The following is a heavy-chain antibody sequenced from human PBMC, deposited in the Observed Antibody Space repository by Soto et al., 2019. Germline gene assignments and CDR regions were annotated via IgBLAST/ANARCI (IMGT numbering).Heavy chain of an antibody. CDR2: ISYDGSNK. J-gene: IGHJ6*02. CDR3: AREGGSYYAEGFRYYYYGMDV. D-gene: IGHD1-26*01. V-gene: IGHV3-30-3*01. Sequence: GGSLRLSCAASGFTFSSYAMHWVRQAPGKGLEWVAVISYDGSNKYYADSVKGRFTISRDNSKNTLYLQMNSLRAEDTAVYYCAREGGSYYAEGFRYYYYGMDVWGQGTTVTVSS. CDR1: GFTFSSYA.